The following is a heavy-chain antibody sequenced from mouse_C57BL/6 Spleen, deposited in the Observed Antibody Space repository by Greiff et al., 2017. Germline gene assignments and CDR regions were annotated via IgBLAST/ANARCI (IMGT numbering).Heavy chain of an antibody. CDR1: GYTFTSYW. Sequence: QVQLQQPGAELVMPGASVKLSCKASGYTFTSYWMHWVKQRPGQGLEWIGEIDPSDSYTNYNQKFKGKSILTVDKSSRTAYMQLSSLTSEDSAVYYCARGGTRDYDEGVDYWGQGTTLTVSS. V-gene: IGHV1-69*01. D-gene: IGHD2-4*01. CDR2: IDPSDSYT. CDR3: ARGGTRDYDEGVDY. J-gene: IGHJ2*01.